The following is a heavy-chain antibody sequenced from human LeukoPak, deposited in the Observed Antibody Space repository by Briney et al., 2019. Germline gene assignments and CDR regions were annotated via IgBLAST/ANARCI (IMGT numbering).Heavy chain of an antibody. J-gene: IGHJ4*02. V-gene: IGHV4-59*01. Sequence: SETLSLTCTVSGGSISSYYWSWIRQPPGKGLEWIGYIYYSGSTNYNPSLKSRVTISVDTSKNQFSLKLSSVTAADTAVYYCATSGAPYYDILTGYSIGGFDYWGQGTLVTVSS. CDR2: IYYSGST. D-gene: IGHD3-9*01. CDR3: ATSGAPYYDILTGYSIGGFDY. CDR1: GGSISSYY.